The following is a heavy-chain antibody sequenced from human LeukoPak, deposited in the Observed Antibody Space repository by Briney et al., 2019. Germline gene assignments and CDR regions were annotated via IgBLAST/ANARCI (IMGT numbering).Heavy chain of an antibody. CDR3: ARDRGYGDYGNYDY. CDR1: GYTFTSYD. D-gene: IGHD4-17*01. Sequence: SVKVSCKASGYTFTSYDINWVRQAPGQGLEWMGRIIPILGIANYAQKFQGRVTITADKSTSTAYMELSSLRSEDTAVYYCARDRGYGDYGNYDYWGQGTLVTVSS. CDR2: IIPILGIA. J-gene: IGHJ4*02. V-gene: IGHV1-69*04.